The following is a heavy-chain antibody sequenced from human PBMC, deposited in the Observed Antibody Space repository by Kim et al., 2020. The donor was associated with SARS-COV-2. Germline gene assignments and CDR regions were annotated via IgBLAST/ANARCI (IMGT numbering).Heavy chain of an antibody. CDR2: IYYSGST. CDR1: GGSISSYY. V-gene: IGHV4-59*01. Sequence: SETLSLTCTVSGGSISSYYWSWIRQPPGKGLEWIAYIYYSGSTNYNPSLKSRVTISLDTSKNQFSLKLSSVTAADTAVYYCAREGYYDSSGYYHHDAFDIWAQGTMATVSS. J-gene: IGHJ3*02. CDR3: AREGYYDSSGYYHHDAFDI. D-gene: IGHD3-22*01.